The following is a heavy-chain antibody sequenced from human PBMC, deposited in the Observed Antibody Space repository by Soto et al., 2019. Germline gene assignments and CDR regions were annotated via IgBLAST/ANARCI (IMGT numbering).Heavy chain of an antibody. CDR1: GGSIISGDYY. D-gene: IGHD6-13*01. J-gene: IGHJ6*02. V-gene: IGHV4-30-4*01. CDR3: AREGDSSSWFYYYGMDV. Sequence: PSETLSLTCTVSGGSIISGDYYWSWIRQPPGKGLEWIGYIYYSGSTYYNPSLKSRVTISVDTSKNQFSLKLSSVTAADTAVYYCAREGDSSSWFYYYGMDVWGQGTTVTV. CDR2: IYYSGST.